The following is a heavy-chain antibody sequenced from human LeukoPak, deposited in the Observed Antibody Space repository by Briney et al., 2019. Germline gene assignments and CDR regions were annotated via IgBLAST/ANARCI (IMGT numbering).Heavy chain of an antibody. V-gene: IGHV4-59*01. CDR2: IDYSGGT. D-gene: IGHD2-15*01. CDR1: GASISNYY. Sequence: PSETLSLTCAVSGASISNYYWSWIRQPPGKGLEWIGYIDYSGGTKYNPSLNSRVTISIDTSNNQFSLKLNSATAADTAVYYCARDDVPYSAWGQGTLVTVSS. CDR3: ARDDVPYSA. J-gene: IGHJ5*02.